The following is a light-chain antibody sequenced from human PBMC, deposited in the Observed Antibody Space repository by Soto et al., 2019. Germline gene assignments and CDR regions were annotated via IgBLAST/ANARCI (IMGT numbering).Light chain of an antibody. Sequence: DIQLTQSPSFLSASVGDRVTITCRAIQGISSYLAWYQQKPGKAPKLLIYAASTLQSGVPSRFSGSGSGTEFTLTISSLQPDDFATYYCQQYNSYFLPWTFGQGTKVDIK. J-gene: IGKJ1*01. CDR2: AAS. CDR3: QQYNSYFLPWT. V-gene: IGKV1-9*01. CDR1: QGISSY.